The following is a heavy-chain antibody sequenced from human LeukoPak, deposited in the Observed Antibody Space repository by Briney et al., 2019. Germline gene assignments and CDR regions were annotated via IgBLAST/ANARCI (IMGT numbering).Heavy chain of an antibody. CDR2: IGPTGTDR. CDR3: ATETIGRHYDY. Sequence: GGSLRLSCAASGFTFDDSGMSWVRQAPGKGLEWVSSIGPTGTDRYYADSVRGRFTISRDNAKNSMYLQMDSLRDEDTAVYYCATETIGRHYDYWGQGTLLTVSS. D-gene: IGHD1-14*01. CDR1: GFTFDDSG. J-gene: IGHJ4*02. V-gene: IGHV3-21*01.